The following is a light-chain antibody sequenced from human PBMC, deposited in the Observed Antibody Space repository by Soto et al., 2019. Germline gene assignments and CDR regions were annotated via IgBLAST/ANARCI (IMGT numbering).Light chain of an antibody. V-gene: IGKV3-20*01. CDR1: QSVSSY. CDR3: QQYGSSPWT. CDR2: GAS. Sequence: VLTQSPATLSLSPGETAPLSCRASQSVSSYLAWYQQKPGQAPRLLIYGASSRATGIPDRFSGSGSGTDFTLTISRLEPEDFAVYYCQQYGSSPWTFGQGTKVDIK. J-gene: IGKJ1*01.